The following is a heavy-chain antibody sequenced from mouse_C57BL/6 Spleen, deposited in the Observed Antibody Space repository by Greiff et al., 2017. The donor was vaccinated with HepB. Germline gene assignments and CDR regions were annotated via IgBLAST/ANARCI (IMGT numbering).Heavy chain of an antibody. CDR3: ARSGYYGSSSPDY. CDR2: INPSSGYT. D-gene: IGHD1-1*01. J-gene: IGHJ2*01. Sequence: LQESGAELARPGASVKMSCKASGYTFTSYTMHWVKQRPGQGLEWIGYINPSSGYTKYNQKFKDKATLTADKSSSTAYMQLSSLTSEDSAVYDCARSGYYGSSSPDYWGQGTTLTVSS. V-gene: IGHV1-4*01. CDR1: GYTFTSYT.